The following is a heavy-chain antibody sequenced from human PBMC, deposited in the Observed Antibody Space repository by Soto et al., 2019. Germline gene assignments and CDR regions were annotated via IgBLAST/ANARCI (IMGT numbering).Heavy chain of an antibody. D-gene: IGHD2-15*01. J-gene: IGHJ4*02. CDR1: GFTFDNCG. Sequence: EVQLVESGGGLVQPDRSLRLSCAASGFTFDNCGMHWVRQAPGKGLEWVAGISWDSSTIGYADSVKGRLIISRDDAKNSLYLQMDSLRGEDTALYYCVQGRYPTMATPLDHWGQGTQVIVSS. CDR3: VQGRYPTMATPLDH. CDR2: ISWDSSTI. V-gene: IGHV3-9*01.